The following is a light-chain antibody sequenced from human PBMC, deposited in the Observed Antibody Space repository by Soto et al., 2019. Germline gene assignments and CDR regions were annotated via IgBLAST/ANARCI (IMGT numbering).Light chain of an antibody. J-gene: IGKJ1*01. CDR3: VQYDEPPSRWT. Sequence: EIVLTQSPGTLSLSPGERGTVSCRASQIVNSKYLAWYQHRPGQAPRLLIYDASRRATGIPDRFSGSASGTDFILNINRLEPEDFVVYYCVQYDEPPSRWTFGQGTKV. V-gene: IGKV3-20*01. CDR2: DAS. CDR1: QIVNSKY.